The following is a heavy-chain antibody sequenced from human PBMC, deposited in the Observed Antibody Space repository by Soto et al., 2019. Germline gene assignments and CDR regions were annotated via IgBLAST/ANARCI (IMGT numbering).Heavy chain of an antibody. D-gene: IGHD7-27*01. CDR1: GGSISSYY. V-gene: IGHV4-59*08. Sequence: SETLSLTCTVSGGSISSYYWSWIRQPPGKGLEWIGYIYYSGSTNYNPSLKGRVTISVDTSKNQFSLKLSSVTAADTAVYYCARRWGRTFDYWGQGILVTVSS. CDR2: IYYSGST. J-gene: IGHJ4*02. CDR3: ARRWGRTFDY.